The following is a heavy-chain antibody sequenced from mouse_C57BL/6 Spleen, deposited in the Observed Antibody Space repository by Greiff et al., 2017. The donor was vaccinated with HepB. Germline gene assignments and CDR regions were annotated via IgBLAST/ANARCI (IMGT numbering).Heavy chain of an antibody. CDR2: IHPSDSDT. CDR1: GYTFTSYW. J-gene: IGHJ3*01. V-gene: IGHV1-74*01. CDR3: AIPAIDSSGYVWFAY. D-gene: IGHD3-2*02. Sequence: VQLQQPGAELVKPGASVKVSCKASGYTFTSYWMHWVKQRPGQGLEWIGRIHPSDSDTNYNQKFKGKATLTVDKSSSTAYMQLSNLTSEDSAVYSCAIPAIDSSGYVWFAYWGQGTLVTVAA.